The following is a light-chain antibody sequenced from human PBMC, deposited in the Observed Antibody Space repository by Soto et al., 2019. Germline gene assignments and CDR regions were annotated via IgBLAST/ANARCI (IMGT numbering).Light chain of an antibody. CDR3: SSHTTSSTRV. V-gene: IGLV2-14*01. J-gene: IGLJ1*01. CDR1: SSDVGAYNY. Sequence: QSALTQPASVSGSPGQSITISCTGTSSDVGAYNYVSWYQQHPGKAPKLIIYEVSNRPSGVSWRFSGSKSGNTASLTISGLQSEDEADYYCSSHTTSSTRVFGTGTKLTVL. CDR2: EVS.